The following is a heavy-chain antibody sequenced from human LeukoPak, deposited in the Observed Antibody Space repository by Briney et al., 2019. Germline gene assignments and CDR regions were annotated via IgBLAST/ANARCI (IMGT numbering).Heavy chain of an antibody. D-gene: IGHD5-12*01. CDR2: INHSGST. Sequence: SETLSLTCAVYGGSFSGYYWSWIRQPPGKGLEWIGEINHSGSTNYNPSLKSRVTISVDRSKNQFSLKLSSVTAADTAVYYCARDSGYNSYGMDVWGQGTTVTVSS. CDR3: ARDSGYNSYGMDV. CDR1: GGSFSGYY. J-gene: IGHJ6*02. V-gene: IGHV4-34*01.